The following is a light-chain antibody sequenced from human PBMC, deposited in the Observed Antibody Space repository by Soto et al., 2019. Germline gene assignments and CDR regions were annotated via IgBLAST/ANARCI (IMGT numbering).Light chain of an antibody. CDR3: RLYISGRNYV. CDR2: EVN. CDR1: SSDVGSYNR. Sequence: SSLTHSPSVSGSPGHSVTISCTGTSSDVGSYNRLSWYQQPPGTAPKLIMYEVNTRPSGVPDRFSGSKSGSTASLTISGLKDEDEDDYYCRLYISGRNYVLGNGTKVNVL. V-gene: IGLV2-18*01. J-gene: IGLJ1*01.